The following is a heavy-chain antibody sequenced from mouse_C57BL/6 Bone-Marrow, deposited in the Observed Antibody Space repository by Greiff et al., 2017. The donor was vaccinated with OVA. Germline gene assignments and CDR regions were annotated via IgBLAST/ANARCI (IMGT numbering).Heavy chain of an antibody. Sequence: QVQLQQPGTELVKPGASVKLSCKASGYTFTSYWMHWVKQRPGQGLAWIGNLNPSNGGTNYNEKFKSKATLTVDKSSSTSYLQLSSLTSVDSSVSYCARGELYSYPWYFDVWGTGTTVTVSS. V-gene: IGHV1-53*01. J-gene: IGHJ1*03. D-gene: IGHD1-1*01. CDR3: ARGELYSYPWYFDV. CDR2: LNPSNGGT. CDR1: GYTFTSYW.